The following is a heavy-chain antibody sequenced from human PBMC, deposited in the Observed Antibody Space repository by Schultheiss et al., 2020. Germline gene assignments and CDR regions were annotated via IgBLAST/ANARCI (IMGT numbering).Heavy chain of an antibody. V-gene: IGHV4-30-4*01. CDR3: ATDRGAYGLSDS. CDR2: IHYSGSA. CDR1: GGSMSSGDYY. Sequence: LSLTCTVSGGSMSSGDYYWSWIRQPPGKGLEWIGYIHYSGSAYYNPSLNSRVTISPDTPNNQFSLKLSSVTAADTAVYYCATDRGAYGLSDSWGQGTLVTVSS. D-gene: IGHD3-10*01. J-gene: IGHJ4*02.